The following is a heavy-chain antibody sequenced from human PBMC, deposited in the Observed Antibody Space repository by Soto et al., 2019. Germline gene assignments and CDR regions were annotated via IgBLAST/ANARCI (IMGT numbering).Heavy chain of an antibody. CDR1: GGSFSGYY. Sequence: QVQLQQWGAGLLKPSETLSLTCAVYGGSFSGYYWSWIRQPPGKGLEWIGEINHSGSTNYNPSLKSRVTISVDTSKNQFSLKLSSVTAADTAVYYCARGSRGSIAVAGYYFDYWGQGTLVTVSS. V-gene: IGHV4-34*01. D-gene: IGHD6-19*01. J-gene: IGHJ4*02. CDR3: ARGSRGSIAVAGYYFDY. CDR2: INHSGST.